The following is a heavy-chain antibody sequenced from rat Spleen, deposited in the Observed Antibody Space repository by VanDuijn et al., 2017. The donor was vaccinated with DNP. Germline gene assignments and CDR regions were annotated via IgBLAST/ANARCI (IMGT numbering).Heavy chain of an antibody. D-gene: IGHD1-4*01. CDR1: GFSFSDYY. Sequence: EVQLVESGGGLVQPGRSLKLSCAASGFSFSDYYMAWVRQAPAKGLEWVAYIRYDGGTTYYGDSVKGRFTLSRDNAKNTLYLQVNSLRSEDTATYYCARHVLPLRVWDYWGQGAMVTVSS. CDR3: ARHVLPLRVWDY. CDR2: IRYDGGTT. J-gene: IGHJ2*01. V-gene: IGHV5-22*01.